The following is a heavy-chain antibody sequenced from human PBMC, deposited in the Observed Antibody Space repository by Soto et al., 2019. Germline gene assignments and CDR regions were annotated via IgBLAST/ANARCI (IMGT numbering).Heavy chain of an antibody. J-gene: IGHJ5*02. Sequence: GGSLRLSCVTSGFTFDDYAITWLRQAPGKGLEWVCSISSSGSDTRCAGSVKGRFTISRDSSQSTVYLQMNSLRDEDTAVYYCAKDPWNNWSGLFDPWGQGTLLTVSS. D-gene: IGHD1-1*01. CDR2: ISSSGSDT. V-gene: IGHV3-23*01. CDR1: GFTFDDYA. CDR3: AKDPWNNWSGLFDP.